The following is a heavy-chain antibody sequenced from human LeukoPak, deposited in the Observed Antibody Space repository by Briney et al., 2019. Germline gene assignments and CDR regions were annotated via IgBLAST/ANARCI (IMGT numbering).Heavy chain of an antibody. CDR2: IYYSGST. J-gene: IGHJ5*02. V-gene: IGHV4-59*08. D-gene: IGHD6-13*01. CDR3: ASSPGGGSSWFPLNNWFDP. Sequence: SETLSLTCTVSGGSISSYYWSWIRQPPGKGLEWIGYIYYSGSTNYNPSLKSRVTIPVDTSKNQFSLKLSSVTAADTAVYYCASSPGGGSSWFPLNNWFDPWGQGTLVTVSS. CDR1: GGSISSYY.